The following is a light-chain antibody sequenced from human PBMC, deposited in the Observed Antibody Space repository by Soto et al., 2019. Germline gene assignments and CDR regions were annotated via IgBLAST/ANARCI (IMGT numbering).Light chain of an antibody. Sequence: QSVLTQPPALSAAPGQKVTVSCSGSSSNIGNHYVSWYQHFPGTAPKLLIYDNDKRPSGIPDRFSGSKSGTSATLGITGLQTGDEADYYCATWDDSLSAAGFGPGTKLTVL. V-gene: IGLV1-51*01. CDR2: DND. J-gene: IGLJ1*01. CDR3: ATWDDSLSAAG. CDR1: SSNIGNHY.